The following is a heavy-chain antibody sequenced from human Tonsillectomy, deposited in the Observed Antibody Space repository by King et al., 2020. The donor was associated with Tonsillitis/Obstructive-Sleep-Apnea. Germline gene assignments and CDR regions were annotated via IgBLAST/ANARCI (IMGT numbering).Heavy chain of an antibody. CDR1: GFPFSHTS. Sequence: VPLVESGGGLVKPGGSHRLSCAASGFPFSHTSMSWVRQAPGKGLEWVGRIESKTDGGTTDHAAPVKGRFTLSRDDSKNTLYLQMSSLKTEDTAVYYCTSTPGITIFGVVDDYWGQGTLVTVSS. CDR3: TSTPGITIFGVVDDY. J-gene: IGHJ4*02. D-gene: IGHD3-3*01. V-gene: IGHV3-15*04. CDR2: IESKTDGGTT.